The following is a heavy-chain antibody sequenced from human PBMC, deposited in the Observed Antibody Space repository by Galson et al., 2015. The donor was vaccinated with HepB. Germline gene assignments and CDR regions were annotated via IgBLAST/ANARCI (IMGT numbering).Heavy chain of an antibody. J-gene: IGHJ4*02. V-gene: IGHV3-23*01. CDR2: ISISGRHT. D-gene: IGHD4/OR15-4a*01. CDR1: GFSFSNSA. Sequence: SLRLSCAVSGFSFSNSAMTWVRQAPGRGLEWISGISISGRHTYYADSVKGRFTISRDNSKNTVFLQMNSLRAEDTAVYYCAKEEVPNDYWGQGTLVTVSS. CDR3: AKEEVPNDY.